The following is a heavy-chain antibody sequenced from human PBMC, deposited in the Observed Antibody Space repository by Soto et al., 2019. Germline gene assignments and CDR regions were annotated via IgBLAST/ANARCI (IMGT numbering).Heavy chain of an antibody. V-gene: IGHV3-48*02. Sequence: EVQLVESGGGLVQPGGSLRLSCAASGFTFSSYSINWVRQAPGKGLEWFSYITSDSSTISYADSVKGRFTVSRDNAKNSLYLQMNSLRDEDTAVYYCARVGRGVYGMDVWGQGPSVTVSS. CDR1: GFTFSSYS. D-gene: IGHD2-8*01. CDR3: ARVGRGVYGMDV. J-gene: IGHJ6*02. CDR2: ITSDSSTI.